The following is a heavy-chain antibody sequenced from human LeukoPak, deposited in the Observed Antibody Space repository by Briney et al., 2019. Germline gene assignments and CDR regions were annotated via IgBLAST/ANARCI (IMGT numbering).Heavy chain of an antibody. CDR1: GGSISSYY. D-gene: IGHD4-11*01. J-gene: IGHJ5*02. Sequence: ETLSLTCTVSGGSISSYYWSWIRQPPGKGLEWIGYIYYSGSTNYNPSLKSRVTISVDTSKNQFSLKLSSVTAADTAVYYCARHSPGQAYSDYVFNWFDPWGQGTLVTVSS. CDR2: IYYSGST. V-gene: IGHV4-59*08. CDR3: ARHSPGQAYSDYVFNWFDP.